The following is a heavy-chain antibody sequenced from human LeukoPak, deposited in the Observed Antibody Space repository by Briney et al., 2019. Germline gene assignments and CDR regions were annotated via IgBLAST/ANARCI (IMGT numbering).Heavy chain of an antibody. D-gene: IGHD6-13*01. CDR2: ISYDGSNK. CDR1: GFTFSSYA. Sequence: GGSLRLSCAASGFTFSSYAMHWVRQAPGKGLEWVAVISYDGSNKYYADSVKGRFTISRDNSKNTLYLQMNSLRAEDTAVYCCARALYSSSCGDYWGQGTLVTVSS. CDR3: ARALYSSSCGDY. V-gene: IGHV3-30-3*01. J-gene: IGHJ4*02.